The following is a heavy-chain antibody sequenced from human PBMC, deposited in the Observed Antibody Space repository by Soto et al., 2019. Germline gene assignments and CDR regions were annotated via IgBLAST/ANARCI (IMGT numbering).Heavy chain of an antibody. Sequence: QVQLQESGPGLVKPSETLSLTCTVSGGSISSYYWSWIRQPPGKGLEWIGYIYYSGSTNYNPSLKRRVTISVDTSKNQFSLKLSSVTGADAAVYYCARRYSSSFDYWGQGTLVTVSS. D-gene: IGHD6-13*01. V-gene: IGHV4-59*08. J-gene: IGHJ4*02. CDR3: ARRYSSSFDY. CDR1: GGSISSYY. CDR2: IYYSGST.